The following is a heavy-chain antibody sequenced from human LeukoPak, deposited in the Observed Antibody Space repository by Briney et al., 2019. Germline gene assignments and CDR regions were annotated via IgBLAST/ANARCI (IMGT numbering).Heavy chain of an antibody. D-gene: IGHD6-13*01. CDR2: ISSSSSYI. V-gene: IGHV3-21*01. J-gene: IGHJ4*02. CDR1: GFRFSTYS. Sequence: GGSLRLSCVASGFRFSTYSMNWVRQAPGKGLEWVSSISSSSSYIYYADSVKGRFTISRDNAKNSLYLQMNSLRAEDTAVYYCARTTRYSSSFSDYWGQGTLVTVSS. CDR3: ARTTRYSSSFSDY.